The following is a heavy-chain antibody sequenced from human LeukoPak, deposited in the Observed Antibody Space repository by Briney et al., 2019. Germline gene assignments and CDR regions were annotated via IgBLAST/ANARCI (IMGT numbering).Heavy chain of an antibody. CDR2: ISHTGST. CDR1: GGSFSDYY. V-gene: IGHV4-34*01. J-gene: IGHJ3*02. CDR3: ARPYCSGGGCYSDGFDI. D-gene: IGHD2-15*01. Sequence: SETLSLTCAVYGGSFSDYYWSWLRQSPGKGLEWLGEISHTGSTNYNPSLKSRVTISVDSSSNQFSLKLSSVTAADTAVYYCARPYCSGGGCYSDGFDIWGQGTVVTVSP.